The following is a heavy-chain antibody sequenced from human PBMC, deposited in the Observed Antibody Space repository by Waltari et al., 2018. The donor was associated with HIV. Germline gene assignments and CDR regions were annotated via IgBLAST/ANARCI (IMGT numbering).Heavy chain of an antibody. D-gene: IGHD5-12*01. V-gene: IGHV3-30*02. J-gene: IGHJ4*02. Sequence: QVQLVESGGGVVQPGGSLRLSCAASGFTFSSYGMHWVRQAPGKGLEGVAFIRYDGMNKYYADSVKGRFTISRDNSKNTLYLQMNSLRAEDTAVYYCAKAGVEMATMPYFDYWGQGTLVTVSS. CDR1: GFTFSSYG. CDR3: AKAGVEMATMPYFDY. CDR2: IRYDGMNK.